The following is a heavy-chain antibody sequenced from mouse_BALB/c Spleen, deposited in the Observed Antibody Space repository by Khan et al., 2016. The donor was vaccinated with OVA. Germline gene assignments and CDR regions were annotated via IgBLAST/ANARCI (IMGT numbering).Heavy chain of an antibody. Sequence: QVQLKQSGPELVKPGTSVKMSCKASGYTFTDYVISWVKQRTGQGLEWIGEIYPGSGSTYYNGKFKGKATLTADKSSNTAYMQLSNLTSEDSAVYFCARSYDGAWFAYWGQGTLVTVST. D-gene: IGHD1-1*01. CDR3: ARSYDGAWFAY. CDR2: IYPGSGST. J-gene: IGHJ3*01. CDR1: GYTFTDYV. V-gene: IGHV1-77*01.